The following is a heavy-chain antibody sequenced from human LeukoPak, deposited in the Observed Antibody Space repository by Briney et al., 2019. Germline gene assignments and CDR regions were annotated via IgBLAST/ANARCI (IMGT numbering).Heavy chain of an antibody. V-gene: IGHV3-23*01. D-gene: IGHD3-10*01. J-gene: IGHJ4*02. CDR2: VSGSGDDT. CDR1: GFTFRSCD. Sequence: GGSLRLSCAASGFTFRSCDMSWVRQAPGKGLEWVSAVSGSGDDTYYADSVKGRFTISRDHSKSTLYLQMNSLRAEDTAVYYCAKRGAYFGGFDHWGQGTLVTVSS. CDR3: AKRGAYFGGFDH.